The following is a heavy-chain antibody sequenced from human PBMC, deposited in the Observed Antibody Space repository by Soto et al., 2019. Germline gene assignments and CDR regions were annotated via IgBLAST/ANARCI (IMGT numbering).Heavy chain of an antibody. CDR1: GGSISGYY. D-gene: IGHD3-3*01. J-gene: IGHJ5*02. CDR2: IYYSGST. CDR3: AGSITIFGVVTHNWFDP. Sequence: SSETLSLTCTVSGGSISGYYWSWIRQPPGKGLEWIGYIYYSGSTNYNPSLKSRVTISVDTSKNQFSLKLSSVTAADTAVYYCAGSITIFGVVTHNWFDPWGQGTLVTVSS. V-gene: IGHV4-59*01.